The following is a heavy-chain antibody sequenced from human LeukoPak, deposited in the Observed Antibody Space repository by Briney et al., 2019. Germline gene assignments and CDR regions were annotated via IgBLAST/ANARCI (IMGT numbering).Heavy chain of an antibody. Sequence: ASVKVSCKASGYTFTNYDITWVRQAPGQGLEWMGGMNTNNGNTNYAQRLQGRITMATDTSTNTAYMELRSLRSDDTAVYYCARVWFGESFDYWGQGTLVTVSS. D-gene: IGHD3-10*01. J-gene: IGHJ4*02. V-gene: IGHV1-18*04. CDR1: GYTFTNYD. CDR2: MNTNNGNT. CDR3: ARVWFGESFDY.